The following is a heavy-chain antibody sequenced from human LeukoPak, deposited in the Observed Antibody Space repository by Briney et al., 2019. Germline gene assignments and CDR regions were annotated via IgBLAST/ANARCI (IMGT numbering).Heavy chain of an antibody. CDR1: GFTFSTYW. CDR2: TNSDGSRI. D-gene: IGHD1-14*01. Sequence: GGSXRLSCAASGFTFSTYWMHWVRHXPGKGLVWVSHTNSDGSRINYADSVKGRFTIARDNAKNTVYLQMNSLRAEDTAVYYCAGGYGFDYWGQGTLVTVSS. J-gene: IGHJ4*02. V-gene: IGHV3-74*01. CDR3: AGGYGFDY.